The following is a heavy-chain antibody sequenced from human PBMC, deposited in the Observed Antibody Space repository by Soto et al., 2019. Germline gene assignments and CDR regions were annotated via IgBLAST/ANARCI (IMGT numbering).Heavy chain of an antibody. J-gene: IGHJ4*02. D-gene: IGHD6-19*01. CDR2: MNPNSGNT. Sequence: QVQLVQSGAEVKKPGASVKVSCKASGYTFTSYDINWVRQATGQGLEWMGWMNPNSGNTGFAQKFQGRVTMTRNTSISTAYMELSSLRSEDTAVYYCAGGAQWLVPDPFDYWGQGTLVTVSS. V-gene: IGHV1-8*01. CDR3: AGGAQWLVPDPFDY. CDR1: GYTFTSYD.